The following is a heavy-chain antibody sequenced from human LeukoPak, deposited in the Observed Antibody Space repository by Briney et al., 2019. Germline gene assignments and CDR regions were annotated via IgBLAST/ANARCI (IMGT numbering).Heavy chain of an antibody. Sequence: GGSLRLSCAASGFTFDDYGMSWVRRAPGKGLEWVSGINWNGGSIGYADSVKGRFTISRDNAKNSLYLQMNSLRAEDTALYYCASGGIYYGAAFDFWGQGILVTVSS. D-gene: IGHD1-26*01. CDR2: INWNGGSI. CDR3: ASGGIYYGAAFDF. J-gene: IGHJ4*02. V-gene: IGHV3-20*04. CDR1: GFTFDDYG.